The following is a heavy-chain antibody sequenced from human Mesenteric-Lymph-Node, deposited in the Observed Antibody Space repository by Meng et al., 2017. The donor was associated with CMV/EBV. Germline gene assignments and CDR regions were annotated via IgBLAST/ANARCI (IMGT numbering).Heavy chain of an antibody. V-gene: IGHV3-30*02. CDR3: ARDQNWYLGYYGMDV. CDR2: IRYDGSNK. CDR1: GFTFSNAW. Sequence: GESLKIPCAASGFTFSNAWMNWVRQAPGKGLEWVAFIRYDGSNKYYADPVKGRFTIPRDTSKNTLYLDMDNLRADDTAVYYCARDQNWYLGYYGMDVWGQGTTVTVSS. J-gene: IGHJ6*02. D-gene: IGHD4-23*01.